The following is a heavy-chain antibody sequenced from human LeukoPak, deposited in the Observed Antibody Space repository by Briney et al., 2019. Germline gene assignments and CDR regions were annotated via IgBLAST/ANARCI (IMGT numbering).Heavy chain of an antibody. D-gene: IGHD6-19*01. CDR1: GFTFSSYG. Sequence: GGSLRLSCAASGFTFSSYGMHWVRQAPGKGLEWVAVISYDGSNKYYADSVKGRLTISRDNSKNTLYLQMNSLRAEDTAVYYCAKFIGSGWYFSGMDVWGQGTTVTVSS. CDR3: AKFIGSGWYFSGMDV. V-gene: IGHV3-30*18. J-gene: IGHJ6*02. CDR2: ISYDGSNK.